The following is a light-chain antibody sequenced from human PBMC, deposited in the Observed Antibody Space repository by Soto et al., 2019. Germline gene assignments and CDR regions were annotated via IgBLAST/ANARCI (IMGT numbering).Light chain of an antibody. CDR3: QQYDSWPLT. CDR1: QSVDRN. J-gene: IGKJ4*01. CDR2: DAS. Sequence: EIVMTQSPGTLSVSTEEGATLSCRASQSVDRNLAWYQQKPGQAPRLLIYDASTRPTGIPDRFSGSGSGTEFSLTISSLQSEDFAVYYCQQYDSWPLTFGGGTKVEIK. V-gene: IGKV3D-15*01.